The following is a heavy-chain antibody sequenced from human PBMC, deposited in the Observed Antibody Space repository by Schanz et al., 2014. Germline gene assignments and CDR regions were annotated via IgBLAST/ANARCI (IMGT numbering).Heavy chain of an antibody. J-gene: IGHJ4*02. Sequence: DVQLLESGGGLVQPGESLRLSCAASGFTFSNHALSWVRQAPGKGLEWVSGIGGSGDSTHYADSVKGRFIISRDNSKNTLYLQVNSLRAEDTAVYYCAKHVRSLTGNDYWGQGTLVTVSS. V-gene: IGHV3-23*01. CDR2: IGGSGDST. CDR1: GFTFSNHA. CDR3: AKHVRSLTGNDY. D-gene: IGHD3-9*01.